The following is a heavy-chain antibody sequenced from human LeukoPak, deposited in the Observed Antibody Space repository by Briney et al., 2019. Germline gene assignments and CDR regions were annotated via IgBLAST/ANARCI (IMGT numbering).Heavy chain of an antibody. Sequence: GGSLRLSCAASGFTFSSYSMTWVRQAPGKGLEWVSSISSSSSYIYYADSVKGRFTISRDNAKNSLHLQMNSLRAEDTAVYYCASIAAAGTLPFDYWGQGTLVTVSS. CDR1: GFTFSSYS. D-gene: IGHD6-13*01. J-gene: IGHJ4*02. CDR2: ISSSSSYI. CDR3: ASIAAAGTLPFDY. V-gene: IGHV3-21*01.